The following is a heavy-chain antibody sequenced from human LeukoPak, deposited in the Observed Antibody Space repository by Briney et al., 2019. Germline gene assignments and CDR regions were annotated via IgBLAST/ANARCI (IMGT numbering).Heavy chain of an antibody. Sequence: SETLSLTCIVSGGSISSGDYSWTWIRQPPGKGLEWIGYIYYGGSTYYNPSLKSRVSISVDTSKSQFSLKLSSVTAADTAVYYCARAGFGIDYWGQGTLVTVSS. CDR1: GGSISSGDYS. V-gene: IGHV4-30-4*08. CDR2: IYYGGST. CDR3: ARAGFGIDY. J-gene: IGHJ4*02. D-gene: IGHD3-10*01.